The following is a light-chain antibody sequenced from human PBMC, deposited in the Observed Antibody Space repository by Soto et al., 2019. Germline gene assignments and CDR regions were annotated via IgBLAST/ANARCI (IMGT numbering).Light chain of an antibody. CDR3: QTWGTGIP. Sequence: QSVLTQSPSASASLGASVKLTCTLDSGHRNYAIAWHQQQPGKGPRYLMKVNSDGSHNQGDGIPGRFSGSSSGAERYLIISGLQSEDEADYYCQTWGTGIPFGGGTKVTVL. V-gene: IGLV4-69*02. CDR1: SGHRNYA. J-gene: IGLJ3*02. CDR2: VNSDGSH.